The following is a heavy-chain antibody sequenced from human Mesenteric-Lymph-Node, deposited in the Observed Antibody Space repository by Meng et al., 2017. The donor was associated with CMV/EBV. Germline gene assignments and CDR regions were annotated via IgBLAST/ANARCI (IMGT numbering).Heavy chain of an antibody. V-gene: IGHV4-59*01. Sequence: SETLSLTCTVSGDSIRTYWWSWIRQSPGKGLEWIGYIHHSGTTNYNPSLKSRVTMLLDTSKNQFSLNLSSVTAADTAVYYCARDYCSGGSCYWGGKYYYYFGMDVWGQGTTVTVSS. CDR1: GDSIRTYW. CDR2: IHHSGTT. CDR3: ARDYCSGGSCYWGGKYYYYFGMDV. D-gene: IGHD2-15*01. J-gene: IGHJ6*02.